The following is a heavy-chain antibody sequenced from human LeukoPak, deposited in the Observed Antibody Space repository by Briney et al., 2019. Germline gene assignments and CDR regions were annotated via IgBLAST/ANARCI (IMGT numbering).Heavy chain of an antibody. D-gene: IGHD3-22*01. Sequence: PGGSLRLSCAASGFTFSSYSMNWVRQAPGQGLEWVSSISSSSSYIYYADSVKGRFTISRDNAKNSLYLQMNSLRGEDTAVYYCARSDPQYYYDSSGYSYPLEFFQHWGQGTLVTVSS. CDR3: ARSDPQYYYDSSGYSYPLEFFQH. CDR2: ISSSSSYI. CDR1: GFTFSSYS. V-gene: IGHV3-21*01. J-gene: IGHJ1*01.